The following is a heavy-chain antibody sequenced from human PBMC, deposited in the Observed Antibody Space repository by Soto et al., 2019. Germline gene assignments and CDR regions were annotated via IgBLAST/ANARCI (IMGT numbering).Heavy chain of an antibody. V-gene: IGHV4-31*03. J-gene: IGHJ3*02. CDR1: GGSISSGGYY. D-gene: IGHD3-16*02. CDR3: ARGCLYYDYIWGSYRYTVAFDI. CDR2: IYYSGST. Sequence: PSETLSLTCTVSGGSISSGGYYWSWIRQHPGKGLEWIGYIYYSGSTYYNPSLKSRVTISVDTSKNQFSLKLSSVTAADTAVYYCARGCLYYDYIWGSYRYTVAFDIWGQGTMVTVSS.